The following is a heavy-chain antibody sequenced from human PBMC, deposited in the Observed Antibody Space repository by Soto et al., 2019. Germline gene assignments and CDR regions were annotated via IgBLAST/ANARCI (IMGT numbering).Heavy chain of an antibody. D-gene: IGHD1-7*01. CDR2: IYRTGST. CDR1: GGSFTSNNW. J-gene: IGHJ4*02. CDR3: ASRDPGTSVDY. V-gene: IGHV4-4*02. Sequence: LSLTCAVSGGSFTSNNWWTWVRQPPGQGLEWIGEIYRTGSTNYNPSLKSRVTISLDKSEKQISLKVTSLTAADTAVYYCASRDPGTSVDYWGQGTLVTVSS.